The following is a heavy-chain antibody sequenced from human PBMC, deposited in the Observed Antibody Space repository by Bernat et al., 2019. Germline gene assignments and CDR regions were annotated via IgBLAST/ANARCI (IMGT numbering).Heavy chain of an antibody. D-gene: IGHD6-13*01. CDR2: ISGNCGPT. CDR1: GFIFSDYL. Sequence: EVQLWESGGGSVQPGGSLRLSCGVSGFIFSDYLMNWVRQAPGKVLEWVAGISGNCGPTSYADSVTVRFTISRDNSKHTLYLQMNSLSVEDTAVYYCAKDGFGTVDYWGQGTLVTVSS. V-gene: IGHV3-23*01. J-gene: IGHJ4*02. CDR3: AKDGFGTVDY.